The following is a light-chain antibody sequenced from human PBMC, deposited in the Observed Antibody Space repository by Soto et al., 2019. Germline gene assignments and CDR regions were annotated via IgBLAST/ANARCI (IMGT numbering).Light chain of an antibody. CDR3: QQSSNTPLT. Sequence: DIKMTQSPSSLSASVGDRVTITCRASQTISRSLNWYQHKPGTAPRVLIYDAYTLSSGVPSRFSGSGSGTDFTLTISSLQPEDFATYYCQQSSNTPLTFGGGTKVDIK. V-gene: IGKV1-39*01. CDR1: QTISRS. CDR2: DAY. J-gene: IGKJ4*01.